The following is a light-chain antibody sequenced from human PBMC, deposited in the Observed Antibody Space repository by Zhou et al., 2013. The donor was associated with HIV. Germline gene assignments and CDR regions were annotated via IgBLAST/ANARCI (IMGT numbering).Light chain of an antibody. Sequence: DIQMTQSPSTLSASVGDRVTITCRASQTISTWLAWYQQKPGKAPKLLIYKASSLESGVPSRFSGRGSGTDFTLTISSLQPDDFATYYCQQCSTFSRTFGQGTKVEIK. CDR2: KAS. V-gene: IGKV1-5*03. CDR3: QQCSTFSRT. J-gene: IGKJ2*01. CDR1: QTISTW.